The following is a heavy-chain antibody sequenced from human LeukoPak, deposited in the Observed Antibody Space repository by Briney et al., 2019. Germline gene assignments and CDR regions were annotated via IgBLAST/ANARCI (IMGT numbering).Heavy chain of an antibody. V-gene: IGHV4-30-4*08. CDR3: ARGGRLPFDY. Sequence: SETLSLTCTVSGGSISSYYWSWIRQPPGKGLEWIGYIYYSGSTYYNPSLKSRVTISVDTSKNQFSLKLSSVTAADTAVYYCARGGRLPFDYWGQGTLVTVSS. J-gene: IGHJ4*02. CDR2: IYYSGST. D-gene: IGHD3-16*01. CDR1: GGSISSYY.